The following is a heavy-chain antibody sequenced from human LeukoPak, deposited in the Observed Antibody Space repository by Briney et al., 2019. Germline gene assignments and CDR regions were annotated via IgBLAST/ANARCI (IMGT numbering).Heavy chain of an antibody. D-gene: IGHD3-22*01. CDR2: ISGSDGNT. V-gene: IGHV3-23*01. CDR3: AREDSNGYYDY. CDR1: GFTFSTYA. Sequence: PGGSLRLSCTASGFTFSTYAMNWVRQAPGKGLGWVSAISGSDGNTYYADSVKGRFTVSRDNSKNTVYLQMNSLRAEDTAVYYCAREDSNGYYDYWGQGTLVTV. J-gene: IGHJ4*02.